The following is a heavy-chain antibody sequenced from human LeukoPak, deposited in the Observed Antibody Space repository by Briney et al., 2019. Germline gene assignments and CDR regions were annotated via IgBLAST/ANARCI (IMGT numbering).Heavy chain of an antibody. CDR2: FDPEDGET. CDR1: GYTLTELS. Sequence: ASVKVSCKVSGYTLTELSMHWVRQAPGKGLEWMGGFDPEDGETIYAQKFQGRVTMTEDTSTDTANMELSSLRSEDTAVYYCATDSIAAAGTWGYYYYGMDVWGKGTTVTVSS. J-gene: IGHJ6*04. V-gene: IGHV1-24*01. D-gene: IGHD6-13*01. CDR3: ATDSIAAAGTWGYYYYGMDV.